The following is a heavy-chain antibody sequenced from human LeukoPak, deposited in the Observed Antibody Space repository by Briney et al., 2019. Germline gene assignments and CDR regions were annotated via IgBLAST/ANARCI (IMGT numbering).Heavy chain of an antibody. V-gene: IGHV3-7*03. CDR3: ARALVVVDFDY. J-gene: IGHJ4*02. CDR1: GFTFSSYW. CDR2: IKQDGSEK. Sequence: GGSLRLSCAASGFTFSSYWMRWVRQAPGKGLEWVANIKQDGSEKYYVDSVKGRFTISRGNAKNSLYLQMNSLRAEDTAVYYCARALVVVDFDYWGQGTLVTVSS. D-gene: IGHD2-15*01.